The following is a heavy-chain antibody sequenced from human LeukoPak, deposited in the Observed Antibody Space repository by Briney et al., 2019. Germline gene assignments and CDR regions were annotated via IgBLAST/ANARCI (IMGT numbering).Heavy chain of an antibody. J-gene: IGHJ5*02. Sequence: GASVKVSCKASGYTFTGYYMHWVRQAPGQGLEWMGWINPNSGGTNYAQKFQGRVTMTRDTSISTAYMELSRLRSDDTAVYYCARDRSRLRYFDWCYWFDPWGQGTLVTVSS. CDR1: GYTFTGYY. D-gene: IGHD3-9*01. V-gene: IGHV1-2*02. CDR3: ARDRSRLRYFDWCYWFDP. CDR2: INPNSGGT.